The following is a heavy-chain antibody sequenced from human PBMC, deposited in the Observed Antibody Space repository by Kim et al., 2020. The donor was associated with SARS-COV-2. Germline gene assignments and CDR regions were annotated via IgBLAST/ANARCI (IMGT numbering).Heavy chain of an antibody. CDR1: GFTFSSYT. CDR3: VTSLVAHFDY. D-gene: IGHD2-21*01. CDR2: ISDNGHGADT. J-gene: IGHJ4*02. V-gene: IGHV3-23*01. Sequence: GGSLRLSCAASGFTFSSYTMNWVRQAPEKGLEWVSTISDNGHGADTHYADSVKGRFTISRDDSRSTVFLYMDSLTDDDTAIYYCVTSLVAHFDYLGQGTL.